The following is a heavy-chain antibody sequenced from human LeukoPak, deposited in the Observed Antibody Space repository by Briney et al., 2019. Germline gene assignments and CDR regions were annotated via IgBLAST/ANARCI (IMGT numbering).Heavy chain of an antibody. CDR3: AKQASGSYDH. J-gene: IGHJ4*02. CDR2: ISGSGGST. Sequence: GGSLRLSCATSGFNFSSYAMSWVRQAPGKGLEWVSAISGSGGSTYYADSVKGRFTISRDTSKNTLYLQMNSLSAEDTAVYHCAKQASGSYDHWGQGTLVTVSS. V-gene: IGHV3-23*01. D-gene: IGHD1-26*01. CDR1: GFNFSSYA.